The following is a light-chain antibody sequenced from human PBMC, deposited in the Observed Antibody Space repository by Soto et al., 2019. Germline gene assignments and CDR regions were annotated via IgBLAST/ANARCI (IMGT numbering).Light chain of an antibody. CDR3: SSYTTRSTRQPV. CDR1: SSDVGGYNY. V-gene: IGLV2-14*03. CDR2: DVS. J-gene: IGLJ1*01. Sequence: QSVLTQPASVSGSPGQSITISCTGTSSDVGGYNYVSWYQHHPGKAPKLMIYDVSNRPSGVSNRFSGSKSGNTASLTISGLQPEDEADYYCSSYTTRSTRQPVFGPGPTVPV.